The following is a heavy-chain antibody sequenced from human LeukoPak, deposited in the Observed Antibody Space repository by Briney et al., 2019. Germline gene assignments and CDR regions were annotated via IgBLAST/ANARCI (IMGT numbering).Heavy chain of an antibody. J-gene: IGHJ4*02. D-gene: IGHD6-19*01. V-gene: IGHV1-2*02. Sequence: ASVKVSCKASGGTFSNYAFSWVRQAPGQGLECMGWINPNSGGTNYAQKFQGRVTMTRDTSISTAYMELSSLRSDDTAVYYCARALAVAGTSGARYYFDYWGQGTLVTVSS. CDR2: INPNSGGT. CDR1: GGTFSNYA. CDR3: ARALAVAGTSGARYYFDY.